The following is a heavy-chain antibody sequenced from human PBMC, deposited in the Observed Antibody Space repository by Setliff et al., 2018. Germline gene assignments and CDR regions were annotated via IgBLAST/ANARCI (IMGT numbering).Heavy chain of an antibody. CDR3: SRLVRYCTATSCQRLSGGEF. CDR1: GYIFAGYY. J-gene: IGHJ4*02. D-gene: IGHD2-2*01. CDR2: INPISGGA. Sequence: ASVKVSCKASGYIFAGYYMHWVRQTPGQGLEWMGWINPISGGANYAQKFQGRVTLTRDTSISTGYMELNSLTFDDTAVYFCSRLVRYCTATSCQRLSGGEFWGQGTLVTVSS. V-gene: IGHV1-2*02.